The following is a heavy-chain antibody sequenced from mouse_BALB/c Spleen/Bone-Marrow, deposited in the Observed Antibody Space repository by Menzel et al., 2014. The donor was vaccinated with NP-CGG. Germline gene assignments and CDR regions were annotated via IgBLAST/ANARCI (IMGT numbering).Heavy chain of an antibody. CDR1: GFTFSSYG. J-gene: IGHJ4*01. CDR2: INSNGGST. Sequence: VQLKESGGGLVQPGGSLKLSCAASGFTFSSYGMSWVRQTPDKRLELVATINSNGGSTYYPDSVKVRFTTSRDNAKNTLYLQMSSLKSEDTAMYYCAREDYYYVMDYWGQGTSVTVSS. CDR3: AREDYYYVMDY. V-gene: IGHV5-6-3*01.